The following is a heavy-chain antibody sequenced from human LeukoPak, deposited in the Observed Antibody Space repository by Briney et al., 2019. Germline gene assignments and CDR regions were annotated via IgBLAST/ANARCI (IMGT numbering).Heavy chain of an antibody. V-gene: IGHV3-23*01. D-gene: IGHD6-13*01. J-gene: IGHJ4*02. Sequence: GGSLRLSCAASGFTLGTYDMYWVRQAPGKGLECVSSISRSGGSTYYADSVKGRFTISRDNSKNTLYLQMSSLRAEDTAVYYCARGPPEGQQLVRPYYFDYWGQGTLVTVSS. CDR2: ISRSGGST. CDR1: GFTLGTYD. CDR3: ARGPPEGQQLVRPYYFDY.